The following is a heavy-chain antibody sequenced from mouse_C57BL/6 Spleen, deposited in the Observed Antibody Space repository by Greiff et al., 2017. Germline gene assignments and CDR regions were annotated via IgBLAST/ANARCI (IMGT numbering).Heavy chain of an antibody. CDR1: GFSLTSYG. CDR3: ATITGTKDFDY. CDR2: IWSGGST. D-gene: IGHD4-1*01. V-gene: IGHV2-2*01. Sequence: VQLQQSGPGLVQPSQSLSITCTVSGFSLTSYGVHWVRQSPGKGLEWLGVIWSGGSTDYNAAFISRLSISKDNSKSQVFFKMNSLQADNTAIYYCATITGTKDFDYWGQGTTLTVSS. J-gene: IGHJ2*01.